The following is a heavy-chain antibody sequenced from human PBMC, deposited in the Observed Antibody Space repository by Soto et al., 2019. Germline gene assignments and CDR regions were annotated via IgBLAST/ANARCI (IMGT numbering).Heavy chain of an antibody. CDR2: ISYDGSNK. D-gene: IGHD3-22*01. CDR3: AKDLYYYDSSGYSG. Sequence: QVQLVESGGGVVQPGRSLRLSCAASGFTFSSYGMHWVRQAPGKGLEWVAVISYDGSNKYYADSVKGRFTISRDNSKNTLYLQMNSVRAEDTAVYYCAKDLYYYDSSGYSGWGQGTLVTVSS. J-gene: IGHJ4*02. CDR1: GFTFSSYG. V-gene: IGHV3-30*18.